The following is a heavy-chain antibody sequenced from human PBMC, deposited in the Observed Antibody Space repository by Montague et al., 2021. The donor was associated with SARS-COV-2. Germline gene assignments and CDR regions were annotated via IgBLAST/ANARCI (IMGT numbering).Heavy chain of an antibody. CDR2: IYRGGDT. V-gene: IGHV3-53*04. CDR1: GFTVSSSY. Sequence: LRLSCAASGFTVSSSYMSWVRQAPGKGLEWVSVIYRGGDTYYADSVKGRFTISRHNSKNTLYLEMNSLRGEDTAVYYCTRSVAAAGTFYYYYGMDVWGQGTTVTVSS. CDR3: TRSVAAAGTFYYYYGMDV. J-gene: IGHJ6*02. D-gene: IGHD6-13*01.